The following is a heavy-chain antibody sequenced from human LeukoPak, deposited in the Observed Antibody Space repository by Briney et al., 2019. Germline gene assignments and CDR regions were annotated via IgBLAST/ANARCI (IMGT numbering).Heavy chain of an antibody. Sequence: PSETLSLTCTVSGGSIRSYYWSWVRQAPGKGLECVSGISGTGGRTYYADSVKGRFTIFRDNSNNTLFLQMNSLRAEDTAVYYCAKYCPNVEPPDYMDVWGKGTTVTVSS. J-gene: IGHJ6*03. CDR1: GGSIRSYY. CDR3: AKYCPNVEPPDYMDV. V-gene: IGHV3-23*01. CDR2: ISGTGGRT. D-gene: IGHD1-26*01.